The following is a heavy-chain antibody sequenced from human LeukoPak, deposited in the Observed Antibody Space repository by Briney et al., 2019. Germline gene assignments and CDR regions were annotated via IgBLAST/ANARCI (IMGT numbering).Heavy chain of an antibody. CDR2: ISYDGSNK. D-gene: IGHD3-10*01. Sequence: PGGSLRLSCAAFGFTFSSYAMHWVRQAPGKGLEWVAVISYDGSNKYYADSVKGRFTISRDNSKNTLYLQMNSLRAEDTAVYYCAREWDYYGSGSYYSFGLDYWGQGTLVTVSS. V-gene: IGHV3-30*04. CDR1: GFTFSSYA. J-gene: IGHJ4*02. CDR3: AREWDYYGSGSYYSFGLDY.